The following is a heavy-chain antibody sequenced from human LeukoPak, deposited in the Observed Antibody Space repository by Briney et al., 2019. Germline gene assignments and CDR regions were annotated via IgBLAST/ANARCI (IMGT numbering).Heavy chain of an antibody. J-gene: IGHJ4*02. CDR2: ISAYNGNT. CDR3: NNRGLSHNNDY. V-gene: IGHV1-18*01. D-gene: IGHD2/OR15-2a*01. CDR1: GYTFTSYG. Sequence: ASVKVSCKASGYTFTSYGSSWVRQAPGQGREWMGWISAYNGNTNYAQKLQGRVTITTDTCTSTDYMELRSLRSDDTAMYYCNNRGLSHNNDYWGQGTLVTVSS.